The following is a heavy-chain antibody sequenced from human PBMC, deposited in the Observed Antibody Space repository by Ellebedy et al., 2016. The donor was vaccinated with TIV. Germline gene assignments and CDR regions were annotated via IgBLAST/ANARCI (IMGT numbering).Heavy chain of an antibody. Sequence: GESLKISXAASGFTFSSYAMSWVRQAPGKGLEWVSAISGSGGSTYYADSVKGRFTISRDNSKNTLYLQMNSLRAEDTAVYYCARDRLSKEYQLLKVYYYGMDVWGQGTTVTVSS. J-gene: IGHJ6*02. V-gene: IGHV3-23*01. D-gene: IGHD2-2*01. CDR2: ISGSGGST. CDR1: GFTFSSYA. CDR3: ARDRLSKEYQLLKVYYYGMDV.